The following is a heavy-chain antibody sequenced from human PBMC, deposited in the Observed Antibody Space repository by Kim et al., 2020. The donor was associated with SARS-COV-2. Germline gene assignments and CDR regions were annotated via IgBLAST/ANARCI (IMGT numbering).Heavy chain of an antibody. Sequence: SETLSLTCAVYGGSFSGYYWSWIRQPPGKGLEWIGEINHSGSTNYNPSLKSRVTISVDTSKNQFSLKLSSVTAADTAVYYCARGTDYYGSGNYGMDVWGQGTTVTVSS. V-gene: IGHV4-34*01. J-gene: IGHJ6*02. CDR3: ARGTDYYGSGNYGMDV. CDR1: GGSFSGYY. CDR2: INHSGST. D-gene: IGHD3-10*01.